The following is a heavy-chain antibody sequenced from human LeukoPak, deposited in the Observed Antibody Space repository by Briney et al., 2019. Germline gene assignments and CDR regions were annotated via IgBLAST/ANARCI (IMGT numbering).Heavy chain of an antibody. CDR2: IGGSST. V-gene: IGHV3-23*01. CDR3: AKYRGFGGSYDS. D-gene: IGHD3-10*01. CDR1: GFPFTIYA. Sequence: GGSLRLSCAASGFPFTIYAMSWVRRAPGKGLEWVSSIGGSSTYYADFVKGRFTISRDTSKNTMDLQMNSLRAEDTAIYYCAKYRGFGGSYDSWGQGTLVTVSS. J-gene: IGHJ4*02.